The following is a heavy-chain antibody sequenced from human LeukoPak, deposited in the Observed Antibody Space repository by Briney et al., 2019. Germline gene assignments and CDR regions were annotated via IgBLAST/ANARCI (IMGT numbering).Heavy chain of an antibody. CDR3: TRFYDRSGPHFDY. CDR2: IYYSGST. Sequence: SETLSLTCTVSGGSISSGDYYWSWIRQPPGKGLVWIGYIYYSGSTYYIPSLKSRVTISVDTSKNQFSLKLSSVTAADTAVYYGTRFYDRSGPHFDYWGQGTLVRVSS. CDR1: GGSISSGDYY. V-gene: IGHV4-30-4*02. J-gene: IGHJ4*02. D-gene: IGHD3-22*01.